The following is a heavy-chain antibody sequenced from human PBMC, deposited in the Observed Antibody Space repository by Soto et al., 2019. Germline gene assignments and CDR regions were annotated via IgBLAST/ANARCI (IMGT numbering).Heavy chain of an antibody. Sequence: EEEQAQASVKVSCKASGYTFTSYDIYWVRQATGQGLEWMGWMNPNTGDSSYAQKFQGRVTMTSDTSITTAHMELSSLRSEDTAVYYCARRAETNGWNGFGADKYYFDFWGQGTLVTVSS. CDR2: MNPNTGDS. D-gene: IGHD1-1*01. V-gene: IGHV1-8*01. CDR1: GYTFTSYD. J-gene: IGHJ4*02. CDR3: ARRAETNGWNGFGADKYYFDF.